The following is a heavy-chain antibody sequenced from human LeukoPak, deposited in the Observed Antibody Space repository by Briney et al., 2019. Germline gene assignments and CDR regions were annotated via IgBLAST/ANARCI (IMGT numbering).Heavy chain of an antibody. D-gene: IGHD3-10*01. CDR3: ARRNYYGSGSYAWFDP. V-gene: IGHV1-69*13. CDR1: GGTFSSYA. J-gene: IGHJ5*02. CDR2: IIPIFGTA. Sequence: GASVKVSCKASGGTFSSYAISWVRQAPGQGLEWMGGIIPIFGTANYAQKFQGRVTITADESTSTAYMELSSLRSEDTAVYYRARRNYYGSGSYAWFDPWGQGTLVTVSS.